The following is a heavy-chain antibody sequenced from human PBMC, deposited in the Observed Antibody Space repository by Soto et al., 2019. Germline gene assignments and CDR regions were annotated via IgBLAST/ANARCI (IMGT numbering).Heavy chain of an antibody. Sequence: QVQLVQSGAEVKKPGSSVKVSCKASGGTFSSYAISWVRQAPGQGLEWMGGIIPIFGTANYAQKFQGRVTIPADESTSKAYMVRSSLSSEDTAVYYCASLPGDSSGYYYADYWGQGTLVTVSS. V-gene: IGHV1-69*12. CDR1: GGTFSSYA. CDR3: ASLPGDSSGYYYADY. J-gene: IGHJ4*02. CDR2: IIPIFGTA. D-gene: IGHD3-22*01.